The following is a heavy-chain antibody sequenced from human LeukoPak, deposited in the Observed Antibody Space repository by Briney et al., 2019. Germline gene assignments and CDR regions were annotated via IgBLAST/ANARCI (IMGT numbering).Heavy chain of an antibody. Sequence: GGSLRLSCAASGFTFSSYAMSWVRQAPGKGLEWVSAISGSGGSTYYADSVKGRFTISRDNSKNTLYLRMNSLRAEDTAVYYCAKGYYYGSGPLFDYWGQGTLVTVSS. V-gene: IGHV3-23*01. J-gene: IGHJ4*02. CDR3: AKGYYYGSGPLFDY. CDR2: ISGSGGST. CDR1: GFTFSSYA. D-gene: IGHD3-10*01.